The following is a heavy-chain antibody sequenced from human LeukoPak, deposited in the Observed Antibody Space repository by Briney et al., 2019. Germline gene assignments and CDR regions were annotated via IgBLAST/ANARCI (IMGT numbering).Heavy chain of an antibody. CDR3: VRGADIVVGLWGSFDY. CDR1: GFTFSSYG. J-gene: IGHJ4*02. CDR2: IRYDGSSK. Sequence: PGGSLRLSCAASGFTFSSYGMHWVRQAPGKGLEWVAFIRYDGSSKYYADSVKGRFTISRDNSKNTLYLQMNSLRSDDTAVYYCVRGADIVVGLWGSFDYWGQGTLVTVSS. D-gene: IGHD2-15*01. V-gene: IGHV3-30*02.